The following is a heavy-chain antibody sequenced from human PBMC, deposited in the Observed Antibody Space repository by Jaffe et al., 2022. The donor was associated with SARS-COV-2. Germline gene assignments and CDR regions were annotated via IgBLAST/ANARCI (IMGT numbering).Heavy chain of an antibody. V-gene: IGHV4-4*07. J-gene: IGHJ6*02. CDR1: GGSISSYY. CDR2: IYTSGST. CDR3: ARDYLIDSSGPDDYYYYGMDV. D-gene: IGHD3-22*01. Sequence: QVQLQESGPGLVKPSETLSLTCTVSGGSISSYYWSWIRQPAGKGLEWIGRIYTSGSTNYNPSLKSRVTMSVDTSKNQFSLKLSSVTAADTAVYYCARDYLIDSSGPDDYYYYGMDVWGQGTTVTVSS.